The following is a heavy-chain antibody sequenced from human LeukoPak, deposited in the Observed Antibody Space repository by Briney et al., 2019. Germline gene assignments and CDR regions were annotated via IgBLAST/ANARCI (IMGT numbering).Heavy chain of an antibody. CDR2: IWYDGSNK. V-gene: IGHV3-33*01. Sequence: QPGRSLRLSCAASGFTFSSYGMHWVRQAPGKGLEWVAVIWYDGSNKYYADSVKGRFTISRDNSKNTLYLQMNSLRAEDTAVYYCARGLGIAVAGRKYGGMDVWGQGTTVTVSS. CDR1: GFTFSSYG. CDR3: ARGLGIAVAGRKYGGMDV. J-gene: IGHJ6*02. D-gene: IGHD6-19*01.